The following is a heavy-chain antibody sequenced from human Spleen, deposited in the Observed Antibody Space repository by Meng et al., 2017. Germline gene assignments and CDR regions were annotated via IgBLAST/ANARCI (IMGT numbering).Heavy chain of an antibody. Sequence: ASVKVSCKASGYTFTSYAMNWVRQAPGQGLEWMGWINTNTGNPTYAQGYTGRFVFSLDTSVSTAYLQISSLKAEDTAVYYCARAWGPIQLWLNAFDIWGQGTMVTVSS. CDR3: ARAWGPIQLWLNAFDI. V-gene: IGHV7-4-1*02. CDR2: INTNTGNP. CDR1: GYTFTSYA. J-gene: IGHJ3*02. D-gene: IGHD5-18*01.